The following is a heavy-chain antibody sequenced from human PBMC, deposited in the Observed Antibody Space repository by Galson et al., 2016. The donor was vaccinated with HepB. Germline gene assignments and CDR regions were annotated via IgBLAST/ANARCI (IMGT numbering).Heavy chain of an antibody. CDR3: ASTLTRNGFYYGMDV. J-gene: IGHJ6*02. D-gene: IGHD1-1*01. CDR2: ISRSSSTV. CDR1: GLIITTCN. V-gene: IGHV3-48*01. Sequence: SLRLSCAASGLIITTCNMNWVRQAPGKGLEWVSSISRSSSTVYYASSVEGRFTVSRDNAQNSLYLQMNSLKAEDTAVYYCASTLTRNGFYYGMDVWGQGTAVTVSS.